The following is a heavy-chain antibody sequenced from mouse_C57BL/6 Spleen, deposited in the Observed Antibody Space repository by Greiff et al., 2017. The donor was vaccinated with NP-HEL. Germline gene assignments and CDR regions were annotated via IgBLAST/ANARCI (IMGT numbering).Heavy chain of an antibody. D-gene: IGHD2-4*01. V-gene: IGHV1-55*01. CDR3: ERGDDYTWFAD. Sequence: QVQLQQPGAELVQPGASVKLSCKASGYTFTSYWITWVKQRPGQGLEWIGDIYPGSGSTNYNEKFTSKATLTVDTSSSTAYMQLSSLTSEDSAVYYCERGDDYTWFADWGKGALVTVAA. J-gene: IGHJ3*01. CDR2: IYPGSGST. CDR1: GYTFTSYW.